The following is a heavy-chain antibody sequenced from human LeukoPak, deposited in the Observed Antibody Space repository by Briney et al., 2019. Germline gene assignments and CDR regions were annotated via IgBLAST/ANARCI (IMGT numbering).Heavy chain of an antibody. CDR2: ISAYNGNT. D-gene: IGHD1-26*01. CDR3: ARSSHYYGMDV. CDR1: GYTFTGYG. V-gene: IGHV1-18*01. Sequence: ASVKVSCKASGYTFTGYGISWVRQAPGQGLEWMGWISAYNGNTNYAQKLQGRVTMTTDTSTSTASMELRSLRSDDTAVYYCARSSHYYGMDVWGQGTTVTVSS. J-gene: IGHJ6*02.